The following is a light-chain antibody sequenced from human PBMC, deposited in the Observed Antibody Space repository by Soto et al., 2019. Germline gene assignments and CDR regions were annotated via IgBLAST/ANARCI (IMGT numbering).Light chain of an antibody. J-gene: IGLJ1*01. CDR3: NSYVGSNNYV. CDR1: SSDVGGYNY. CDR2: AVS. V-gene: IGLV2-14*01. Sequence: QSVLTQPASVSGSPGQSITISCTGTSSDVGGYNYVSWYQQHPGKAPKLMIYAVSNRPSGVSNRFSGSKSGNTASLTVSGLQADDEADYYCNSYVGSNNYVFGTGTKVTVL.